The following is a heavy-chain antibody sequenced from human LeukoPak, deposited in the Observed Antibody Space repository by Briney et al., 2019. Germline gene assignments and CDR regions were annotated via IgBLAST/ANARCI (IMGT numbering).Heavy chain of an antibody. Sequence: GALRLSCTASGFSFSGHWMHWARQLPGKGLVWVSRISPTGSTTSYADSVKGRFTISRDNSKNTLYLQMNSLRAEDTAVYYCARQRPHCSGGSCYSGYFDYWGQGTLVTVSS. CDR2: ISPTGSTT. D-gene: IGHD2-15*01. J-gene: IGHJ4*02. V-gene: IGHV3-74*01. CDR3: ARQRPHCSGGSCYSGYFDY. CDR1: GFSFSGHW.